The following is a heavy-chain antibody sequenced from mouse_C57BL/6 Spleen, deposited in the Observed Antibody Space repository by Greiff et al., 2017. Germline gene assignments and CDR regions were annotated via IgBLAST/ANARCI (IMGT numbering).Heavy chain of an antibody. Sequence: QVQLQQSGPELVKPGASVTISCKASGYTFTDYDINWVKQRPGQGLEWIGWIVPGSGSTSYNEKFKGKATLTVDNSSSTAYMLLSSLTSEDSAVYFCARGAYYYSSSGYYFDYWGQGTTLTVSS. D-gene: IGHD1-1*01. CDR2: IVPGSGST. J-gene: IGHJ2*01. V-gene: IGHV1-75*01. CDR1: GYTFTDYD. CDR3: ARGAYYYSSSGYYFDY.